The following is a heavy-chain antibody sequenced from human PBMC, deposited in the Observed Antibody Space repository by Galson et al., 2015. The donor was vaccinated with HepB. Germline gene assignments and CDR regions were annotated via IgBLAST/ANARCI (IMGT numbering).Heavy chain of an antibody. Sequence: SVKVSCKASGGTFSSYAISWVRQAPGQGLEWMGGIIPIFGTANYAQKFQGRVTITADESTSTAYMELSSLRSEDTAVYYCARDRENEGYYGSGSSYFDYWGQGTLVTVSS. CDR2: IIPIFGTA. V-gene: IGHV1-69*13. CDR3: ARDRENEGYYGSGSSYFDY. D-gene: IGHD3-10*01. CDR1: GGTFSSYA. J-gene: IGHJ4*02.